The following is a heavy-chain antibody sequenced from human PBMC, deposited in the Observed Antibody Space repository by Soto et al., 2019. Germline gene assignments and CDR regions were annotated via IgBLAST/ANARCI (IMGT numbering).Heavy chain of an antibody. Sequence: GGSLRLSCAASGFTFSSNAMSWVRQAPGKGLEWVSAISGSGGSAYYADSVKGRFTISRDNSGNTLSLQMNSLRAEDTAVYYCAKGEDRITMVRGVIGTIDYWGQGTLVTVSS. J-gene: IGHJ4*02. CDR1: GFTFSSNA. CDR2: ISGSGGSA. V-gene: IGHV3-23*01. CDR3: AKGEDRITMVRGVIGTIDY. D-gene: IGHD3-10*01.